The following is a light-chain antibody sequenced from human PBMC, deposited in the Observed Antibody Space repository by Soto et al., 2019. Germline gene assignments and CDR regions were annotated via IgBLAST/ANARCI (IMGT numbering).Light chain of an antibody. CDR2: GAS. CDR3: QQRSKWRT. V-gene: IGKV3D-20*02. Sequence: EIVLTQSPGTLSLSPGERATLSFRASQSVSSSYLAWYQQKPGQAPRLLIYGASNRATGIPDRFSGSGSGTDFTLTISRLEPEDFAVYYCQQRSKWRTFGQGTKVDIK. J-gene: IGKJ1*01. CDR1: QSVSSSY.